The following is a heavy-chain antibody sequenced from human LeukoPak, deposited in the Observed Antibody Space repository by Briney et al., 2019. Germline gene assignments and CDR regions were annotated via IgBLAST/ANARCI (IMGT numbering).Heavy chain of an antibody. CDR1: GFTFNTYA. CDR2: ISGSGGST. J-gene: IGHJ4*02. D-gene: IGHD3-10*01. V-gene: IGHV3-23*01. Sequence: GGSLRLSCAASGFTFNTYAMSWVRQAPGKGLEWVSAISGSGGSTYYADSVKGRFTISRDNSKNTLYLQMNSLRAEDTAVYYCAKGYNKDYCGSGSYEDWGQGTLVTVSS. CDR3: AKGYNKDYCGSGSYED.